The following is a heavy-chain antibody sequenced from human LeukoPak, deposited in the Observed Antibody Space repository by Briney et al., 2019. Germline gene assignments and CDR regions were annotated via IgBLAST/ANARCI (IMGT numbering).Heavy chain of an antibody. J-gene: IGHJ6*03. CDR3: VPRKEWSCYMGV. Sequence: GGSLRLSCAASGFSFSNYAMSWVRQAPGKGLEWVSDISGSGGSTYYADSVKGRFTISRDNSKNTLYLQMNSLRAEDTAVYYCVPRKEWSCYMGVWNKVTTVTVSS. CDR2: ISGSGGST. V-gene: IGHV3-23*01. D-gene: IGHD3-3*01. CDR1: GFSFSNYA.